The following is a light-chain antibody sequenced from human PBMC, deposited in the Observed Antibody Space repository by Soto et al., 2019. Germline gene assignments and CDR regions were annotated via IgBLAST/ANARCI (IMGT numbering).Light chain of an antibody. CDR3: TSLTSNRIYV. CDR1: HNDIGTYDY. Sequence: QSVLTQPTSVSGSPGQSITISCTGNHNDIGTYDYVSWYQQHPGRAPRLLIHGVTTRPSGISDRFSASKSGLTASLTISGLQPEDDADYYCTSLTSNRIYVFGLGTKVTV. J-gene: IGLJ1*01. CDR2: GVT. V-gene: IGLV2-14*03.